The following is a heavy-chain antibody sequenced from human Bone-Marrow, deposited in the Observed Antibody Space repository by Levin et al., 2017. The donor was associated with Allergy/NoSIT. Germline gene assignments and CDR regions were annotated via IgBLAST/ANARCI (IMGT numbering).Heavy chain of an antibody. V-gene: IGHV1-69*08. CDR3: ARGITEWFGELFNP. CDR2: VIPIFDTP. J-gene: IGHJ5*02. D-gene: IGHD3-10*01. CDR1: GGSISTFT. Sequence: AGGSLRLSCKASGGSISTFTVSWVRQAPGQGLEWMGRVIPIFDTPNYAQKFQGRVTITADKSTNTAYMELNSLTSADTAVYYCARGITEWFGELFNPWGQGTLVTVSS.